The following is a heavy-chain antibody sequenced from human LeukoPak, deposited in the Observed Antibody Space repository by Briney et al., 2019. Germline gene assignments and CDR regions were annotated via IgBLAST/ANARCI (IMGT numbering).Heavy chain of an antibody. D-gene: IGHD3-22*01. CDR3: AREYDNDYYFDY. J-gene: IGHJ4*02. CDR1: GFTFSNYA. Sequence: GRSLRLSCAASGFTFSNYAMYWVRQAPGKGLERVAVISYDGSNKYYADSVKDRFTISRDNSKSTLYLQMNSLRAEDTAVYYCAREYDNDYYFDYWGQGTLVTVSS. V-gene: IGHV3-30-3*01. CDR2: ISYDGSNK.